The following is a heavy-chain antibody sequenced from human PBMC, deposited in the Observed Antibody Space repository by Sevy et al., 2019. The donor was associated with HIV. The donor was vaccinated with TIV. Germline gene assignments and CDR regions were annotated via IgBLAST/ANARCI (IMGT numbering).Heavy chain of an antibody. Sequence: ASVKVSCKTSGYTFSSHDINWVRQAPGQGLEWMGWMNPNNGNTGYVQKFQDRVTMTRDSSIATAYMELRGLTSDDTAVYYCARDPSGNYLTPHYRDYYGLDFWGQRTAVTVSS. CDR2: MNPNNGNT. V-gene: IGHV1-8*01. CDR3: ARDPSGNYLTPHYRDYYGLDF. CDR1: GYTFSSHD. J-gene: IGHJ6*02. D-gene: IGHD1-7*01.